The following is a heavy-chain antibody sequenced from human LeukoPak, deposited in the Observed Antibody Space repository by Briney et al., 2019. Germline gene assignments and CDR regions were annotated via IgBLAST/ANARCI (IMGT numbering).Heavy chain of an antibody. CDR3: ARGVPDCSTTSCYTEDAYYYYMDV. D-gene: IGHD2-2*02. CDR1: GFTFSSYW. J-gene: IGHJ6*03. CDR2: IKQDGSEK. Sequence: PGGSLRLSCAASGFTFSSYWMSWVRQAPGKGLEWVANIKQDGSEKYYVDSVKGRFTISRDNAKNSLYLQMNSLRAEDTAVYYCARGVPDCSTTSCYTEDAYYYYMDVWGKGTTVTVSS. V-gene: IGHV3-7*01.